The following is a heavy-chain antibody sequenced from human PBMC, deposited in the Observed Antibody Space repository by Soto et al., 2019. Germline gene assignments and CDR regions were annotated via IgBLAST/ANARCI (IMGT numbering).Heavy chain of an antibody. CDR2: TYYRSKWYN. D-gene: IGHD2-2*01. CDR3: ARDLGSKYQLLLYTYYYYKDV. Sequence: PSQTLSLTCAISGDSVSSNSAAWNWIRQSPSRGLEWLGRTYYRSKWYNDYAVSVKSRITINPDTSKNQFSLQLNSVTPEDTAVYYCARDLGSKYQLLLYTYYYYKDVWGIGTTVTVSS. V-gene: IGHV6-1*01. J-gene: IGHJ6*03. CDR1: GDSVSSNSAA.